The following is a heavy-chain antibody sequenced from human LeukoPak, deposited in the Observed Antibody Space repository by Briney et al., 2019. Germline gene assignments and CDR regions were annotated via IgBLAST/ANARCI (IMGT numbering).Heavy chain of an antibody. J-gene: IGHJ5*02. D-gene: IGHD3-10*01. CDR1: GGSISSSNW. Sequence: SETLSLTCAVSGGSISSSNWWSWVRQPPGKGLEWIGESYHSGSTNYNPSLKSRVTISVDKSKNQFSLKLSSVTAADTAVYYCARDSYGSGSYYNWFDPWGQGTLVTVSS. CDR2: SYHSGST. CDR3: ARDSYGSGSYYNWFDP. V-gene: IGHV4-4*02.